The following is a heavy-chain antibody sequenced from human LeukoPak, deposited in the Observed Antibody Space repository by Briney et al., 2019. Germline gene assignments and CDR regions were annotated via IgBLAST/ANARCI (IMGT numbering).Heavy chain of an antibody. Sequence: SETLSLTCTVSGGSINKYYWSWIRQSPGKGLEWLGYVHDSAGTIYNPSLKSRVTISVDKSKNQFSLKLSSVTAADTAVYYCARHLVATIGRWFDPWGQGTLVTVSS. CDR1: GGSINKYY. V-gene: IGHV4-59*08. D-gene: IGHD5-12*01. CDR2: VHDSAGT. CDR3: ARHLVATIGRWFDP. J-gene: IGHJ5*02.